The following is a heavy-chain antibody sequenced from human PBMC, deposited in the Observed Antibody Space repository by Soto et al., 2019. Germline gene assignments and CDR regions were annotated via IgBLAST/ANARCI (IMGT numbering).Heavy chain of an antibody. V-gene: IGHV3-20*04. D-gene: IGHD3-16*01. CDR3: ARDWGITVKANWFDP. CDR2: INWNGGST. Sequence: ESGGGVVRPGGSLRLSCAASGFTFDDYGMSWVRQAPGKGLEWVSGINWNGGSTGYADSVKGRFTISRDNAKNSLYLQMNSLRAEDTALYYCARDWGITVKANWFDPWGQGTLVTVSS. CDR1: GFTFDDYG. J-gene: IGHJ5*02.